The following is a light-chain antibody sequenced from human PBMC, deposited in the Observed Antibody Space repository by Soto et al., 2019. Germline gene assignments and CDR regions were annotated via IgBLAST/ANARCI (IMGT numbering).Light chain of an antibody. CDR1: QSVSTS. V-gene: IGKV3-11*01. CDR2: DAS. CDR3: QQRASWPYT. J-gene: IGKJ2*01. Sequence: ESVLTQSPATLSLSPGERATLSCRASQSVSTSLAWYQQKPGQAPRLLIHDASNRATGIPARFTGSGSGTDFTLTISSLEPEDFVVYYCQQRASWPYTFGQGTKLEIK.